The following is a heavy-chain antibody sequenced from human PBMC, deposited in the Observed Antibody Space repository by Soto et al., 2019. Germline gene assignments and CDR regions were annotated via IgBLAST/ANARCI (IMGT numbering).Heavy chain of an antibody. J-gene: IGHJ4*02. V-gene: IGHV1-3*05. CDR3: ARGGVGATGDY. D-gene: IGHD1-26*01. CDR1: GYTFTNYA. Sequence: QVQLVQSGAEEKKPGASVKVSCKASGYTFTNYAMHWVRQAPGQRLEWMGWINAGNGNTKYSQKFQGRVTITRDTSASTAYMELSSLRSEDTAVYYCARGGVGATGDYWGQGTLVTVSS. CDR2: INAGNGNT.